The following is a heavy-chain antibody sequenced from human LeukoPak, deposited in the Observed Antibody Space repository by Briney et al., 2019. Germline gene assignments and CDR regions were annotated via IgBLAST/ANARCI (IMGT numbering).Heavy chain of an antibody. V-gene: IGHV3-7*03. J-gene: IGHJ6*02. Sequence: PGGSLRLSCAASGFALSSHWMTWVRQVPGRGPEWVANVNRDGSEIYYLDSVKGRFTISKDNAKNSLYLQMNSLRAEDTALYHCARNNGMDVWGQGTTVIVSS. CDR3: ARNNGMDV. CDR1: GFALSSHW. CDR2: VNRDGSEI.